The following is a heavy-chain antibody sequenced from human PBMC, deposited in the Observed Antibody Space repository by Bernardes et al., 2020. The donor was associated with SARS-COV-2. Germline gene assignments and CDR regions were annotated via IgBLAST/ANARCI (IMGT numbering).Heavy chain of an antibody. CDR2: IYKSGST. CDR3: ASLPINYYDDSGYFFFDI. V-gene: IGHV4-59*01. Sequence: SETLSLTCTVFGASITSYYWSWIRQTPGKGLEWIGDIYKSGSTNYNPSLKSRVAISLDTSAKQFSLKLSSVTAADTAVYYCASLPINYYDDSGYFFFDIWGQGTLVTVSS. J-gene: IGHJ4*02. CDR1: GASITSYY. D-gene: IGHD3-22*01.